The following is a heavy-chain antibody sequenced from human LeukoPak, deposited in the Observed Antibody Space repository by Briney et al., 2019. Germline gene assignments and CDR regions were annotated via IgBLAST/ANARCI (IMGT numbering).Heavy chain of an antibody. CDR2: ISGSGGGT. CDR1: GFTFSSYA. Sequence: GGSLRLSCAASGFTFSSYAMSWVRQAPGKGLEWASGISGSGGGTHYADSVKGRFTISRDNSKNTLDLQMNSLRAEDTAGYYCAKGWIDYFDYWAQGPLVTVSS. V-gene: IGHV3-23*01. CDR3: AKGWIDYFDY. D-gene: IGHD2-2*03. J-gene: IGHJ4*02.